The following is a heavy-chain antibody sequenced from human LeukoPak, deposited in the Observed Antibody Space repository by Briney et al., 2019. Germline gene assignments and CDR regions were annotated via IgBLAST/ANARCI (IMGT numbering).Heavy chain of an antibody. D-gene: IGHD2-15*01. CDR2: IYNSGGT. V-gene: IGHV4-31*03. Sequence: SETLSLTCTVSGGSINSNGYYWSWVRQHPGKGLEWIGYIYNSGGTYYNPPLKSRLTTSVDTSKNQFSLKLSSVTAADTAVYYCARVVAATIYQFDYWGQGTLVTVSS. CDR1: GGSINSNGYY. J-gene: IGHJ4*02. CDR3: ARVVAATIYQFDY.